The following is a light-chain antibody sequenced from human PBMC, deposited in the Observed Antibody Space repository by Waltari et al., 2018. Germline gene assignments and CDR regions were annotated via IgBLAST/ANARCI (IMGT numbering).Light chain of an antibody. CDR3: GTWDSSLSGAV. J-gene: IGLJ7*01. CDR2: VNS. CDR1: SSTIANIY. V-gene: IGLV1-51*02. Sequence: QPVLTQPPSVSAAPGQRVTIPCSEGSSTIANIYASWYRQSPGTAPKLLIYVNSGRPSGIPGRFSCSKSGTSATLDITGLQAGDEADYYCGTWDSSLSGAVFGGGTHLTVL.